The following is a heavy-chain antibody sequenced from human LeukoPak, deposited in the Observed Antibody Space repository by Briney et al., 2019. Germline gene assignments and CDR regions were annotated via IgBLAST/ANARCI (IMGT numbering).Heavy chain of an antibody. V-gene: IGHV3-11*01. CDR3: ARGEYDYIWGSYRYQLDY. CDR2: ISSSGSTI. CDR1: GFTFSDYY. J-gene: IGHJ4*02. D-gene: IGHD3-16*02. Sequence: PGGSLRLSCAASGFTFSDYYMSWIRHAPGKGLEWVSYISSSGSTIYYADSVKGRFTISRDNAKNSLYLQMNSLRAEDTAVYYCARGEYDYIWGSYRYQLDYWGQGTLVTVSS.